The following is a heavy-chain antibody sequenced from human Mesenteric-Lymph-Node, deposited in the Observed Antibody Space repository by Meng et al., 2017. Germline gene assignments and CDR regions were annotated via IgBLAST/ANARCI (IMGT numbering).Heavy chain of an antibody. D-gene: IGHD1-1*01. J-gene: IGHJ5*02. Sequence: GESLKISCAASGFTFSRYWMSWVRQAPGKGLEWVAKIKPDGSEKYYVDSVKGRITISRDNAKNSLYLQMNSLRVEDTAVYYCARIADNGTWIDPWGQGTLVTVSS. CDR1: GFTFSRYW. V-gene: IGHV3-7*01. CDR2: IKPDGSEK. CDR3: ARIADNGTWIDP.